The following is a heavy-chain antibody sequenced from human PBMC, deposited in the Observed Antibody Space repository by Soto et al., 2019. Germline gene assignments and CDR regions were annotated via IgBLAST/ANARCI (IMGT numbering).Heavy chain of an antibody. CDR2: IYWDDDK. CDR1: GFSLSTSGVG. CDR3: AHIGSGGIFSTYYFDY. Sequence: QITLKESGPTLVNPTQTLTLTCTFSGFSLSTSGVGVGWIRQPPGKALEWLALIYWDDDKRYSPSLKSRLTITKDTSKNQVVLTMTNMDPVDTATYYCAHIGSGGIFSTYYFDYWGQGTLVTVSS. J-gene: IGHJ4*02. V-gene: IGHV2-5*02. D-gene: IGHD2-15*01.